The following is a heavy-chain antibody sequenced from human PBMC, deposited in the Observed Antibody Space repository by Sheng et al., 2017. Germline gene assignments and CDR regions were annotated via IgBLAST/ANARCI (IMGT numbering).Heavy chain of an antibody. J-gene: IGHJ6*02. Sequence: QVQLQQWGAGLLKPSETLSLTCAVYGGSFSAYYWSWIRQSPGKGLEWIGQIDHSGSSETTNYNPSLKSRVTISVDTSKNQFSLKLSSVTAADTAVYYCARGGIYSRNYYYYGMDVWDQGP. CDR3: ARGGIYSRNYYYYGMDV. D-gene: IGHD5-18*01. CDR1: GGSFSAYY. CDR2: IDHSGSSETT. V-gene: IGHV4-34*01.